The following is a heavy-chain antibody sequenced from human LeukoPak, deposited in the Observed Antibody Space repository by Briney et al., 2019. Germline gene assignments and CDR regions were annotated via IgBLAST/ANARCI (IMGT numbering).Heavy chain of an antibody. CDR2: INAGNGNT. J-gene: IGHJ4*02. CDR1: GYTFTSYA. Sequence: ASVKVSCKASGYTFTSYAMHWVRQAPGQRLGWMGWINAGNGNTKYSQKFQGRVTITRDTSASTAYMELSSLRSEDTAVCYCAREGNYYGSGSNYYFDYWGQGALVTVSS. D-gene: IGHD3-10*01. V-gene: IGHV1-3*01. CDR3: AREGNYYGSGSNYYFDY.